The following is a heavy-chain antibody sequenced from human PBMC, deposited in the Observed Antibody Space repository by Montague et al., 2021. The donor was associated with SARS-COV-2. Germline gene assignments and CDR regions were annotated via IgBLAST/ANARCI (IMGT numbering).Heavy chain of an antibody. J-gene: IGHJ6*02. Sequence: SETRSLTCTVSGGSISNYHWNWIRQPPGKGLEWIAYIYYSGSTNYNPSLQSRVTISVDTSRNQFSLRLTSVTAADTAVYYCARQLRVRRTWQVGDYNHYGMDAWGQGTAVSVSS. CDR1: GGSISNYH. V-gene: IGHV4-59*08. CDR3: ARQLRVRRTWQVGDYNHYGMDA. D-gene: IGHD3-10*01. CDR2: IYYSGST.